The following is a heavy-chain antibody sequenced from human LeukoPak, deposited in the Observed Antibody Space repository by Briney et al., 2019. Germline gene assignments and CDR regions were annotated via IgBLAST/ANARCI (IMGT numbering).Heavy chain of an antibody. J-gene: IGHJ4*02. V-gene: IGHV3-43D*03. D-gene: IGHD3-22*01. CDR3: ARVLYDSGGYLDY. Sequence: AGGSLRLSCAASGFSFDDYAMHWVRQAPGKGLEWVSLITWDGGNTYYADSVKGRFTISRDNAKNSLYLQMNSLRAEDTAVYYCARVLYDSGGYLDYWGQGTLVTVSS. CDR2: ITWDGGNT. CDR1: GFSFDDYA.